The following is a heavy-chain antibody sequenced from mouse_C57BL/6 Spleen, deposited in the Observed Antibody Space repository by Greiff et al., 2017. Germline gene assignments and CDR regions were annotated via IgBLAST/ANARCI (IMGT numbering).Heavy chain of an antibody. CDR3: ARSWDYGNYDDY. Sequence: VQLQQSGAELVRPGTSVKVSCKASGYAFTNYLIEWVKQRPGQGLEWIGVINPGSGGTNYNEKFKGKATLTADKSSSTAYMQLSSLTSEDSAVYFCARSWDYGNYDDYWGQGTTLTVSS. V-gene: IGHV1-54*01. CDR2: INPGSGGT. J-gene: IGHJ2*01. D-gene: IGHD2-1*01. CDR1: GYAFTNYL.